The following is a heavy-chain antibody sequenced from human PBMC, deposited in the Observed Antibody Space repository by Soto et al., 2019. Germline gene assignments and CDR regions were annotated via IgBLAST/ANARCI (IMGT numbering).Heavy chain of an antibody. CDR1: GGSIXSYY. V-gene: IGHV4-59*08. Sequence: PSETLSLTCTVSGGSIXSYYWSWIRQPPGKGLEWIGYIYYSGSTSYNPSLRSRVTISVETSKNQFSLKLSSVTAADTAVYYWASRPPHSRGWFWFDPWGRGTLFTFSS. J-gene: IGHJ5*02. CDR2: IYYSGST. D-gene: IGHD6-19*01. CDR3: ASRPPHSRGWFWFDP.